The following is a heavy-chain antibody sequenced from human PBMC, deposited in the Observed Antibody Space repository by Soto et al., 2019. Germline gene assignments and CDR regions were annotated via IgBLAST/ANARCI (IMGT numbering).Heavy chain of an antibody. CDR2: ISYDGSNK. J-gene: IGHJ6*02. CDR3: AKDKAVAGTFYYYSYGIDV. CDR1: GFTFSSYG. V-gene: IGHV3-30*18. Sequence: QVQLVESGGGVVQPGRSLRLSCAASGFTFSSYGMHWVRQAPGKGLEWVAVISYDGSNKYYADSVKGRFTISRDNSKNTLYLQMNSRRAEDTAVYYCAKDKAVAGTFYYYSYGIDVWGQGTTVTVSS. D-gene: IGHD6-19*01.